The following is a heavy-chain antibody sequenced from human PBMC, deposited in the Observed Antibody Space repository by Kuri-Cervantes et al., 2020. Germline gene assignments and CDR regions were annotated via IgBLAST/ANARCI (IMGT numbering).Heavy chain of an antibody. CDR1: GFTFSSYA. J-gene: IGHJ3*02. D-gene: IGHD3-22*01. Sequence: GESLKISCAASGFTFSSYAMHWVRQAPGKGLEWVAVISYDGSNKYYADSVKGRFTISRDNSKNTLYLQMNSLRAEDTAVYYCARCLNYYDSSGYYSIDAFDIWGQGTMVTVSS. V-gene: IGHV3-30*14. CDR3: ARCLNYYDSSGYYSIDAFDI. CDR2: ISYDGSNK.